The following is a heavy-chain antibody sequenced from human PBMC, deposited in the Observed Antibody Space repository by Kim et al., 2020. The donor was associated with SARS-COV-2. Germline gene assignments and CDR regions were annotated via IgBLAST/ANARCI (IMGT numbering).Heavy chain of an antibody. Sequence: GGSLRLSCAASGFTFSSYAMSWVRQAPGKGLEWVSAISGSGGSTYYADSVKGRFTISRDNSKNTLYLQMNSLRAEDTAVYYCSMVRGVDYYYYGMDVWGQGTTVTVSS. J-gene: IGHJ6*02. CDR3: SMVRGVDYYYYGMDV. CDR1: GFTFSSYA. D-gene: IGHD3-10*01. V-gene: IGHV3-23*01. CDR2: ISGSGGST.